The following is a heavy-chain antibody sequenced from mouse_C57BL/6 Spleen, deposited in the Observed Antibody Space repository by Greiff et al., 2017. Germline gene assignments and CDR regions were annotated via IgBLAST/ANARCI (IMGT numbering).Heavy chain of an antibody. CDR2: INPNNGGT. D-gene: IGHD1-1*01. V-gene: IGHV1-26*01. CDR1: GYTFTDYY. CDR3: ARSTYYGSRAWFAY. J-gene: IGHJ3*01. Sequence: VQLQQSGPELVKPGASVKISCKASGYTFTDYYMNWVKQSHGKSLEWIGDINPNNGGTSYNQKFKGKATLTVDKSSSTAYMELRSLTSEDSAVYDCARSTYYGSRAWFAYWGQGTLGTVSA.